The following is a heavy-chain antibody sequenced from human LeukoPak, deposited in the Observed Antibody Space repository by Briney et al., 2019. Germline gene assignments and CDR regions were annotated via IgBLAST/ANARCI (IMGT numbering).Heavy chain of an antibody. CDR1: GGSISSYY. D-gene: IGHD3-22*01. CDR3: ARGPYSYDSSGAFDI. J-gene: IGHJ3*02. CDR2: IYTSGST. Sequence: SETLSLTCTVSGGSISSYYWSWIRQPAGKGLEWIGRIYTSGSTNYNPSLKSRVTISVDTSKNQFSLELSSVTAADTAVYFCARGPYSYDSSGAFDIWGQGTMVTVSS. V-gene: IGHV4-4*07.